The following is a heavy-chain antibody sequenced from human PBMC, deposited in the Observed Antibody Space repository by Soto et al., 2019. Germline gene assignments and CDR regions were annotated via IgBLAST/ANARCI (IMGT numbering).Heavy chain of an antibody. V-gene: IGHV5-51*01. CDR1: GYTFSNFW. J-gene: IGHJ4*02. D-gene: IGHD6-13*01. Sequence: GESLKISCQCSGYTFSNFWIAWVRQLPGKGLEWMGIIYPGDYETRYSPSFHGKVTISADRSIGTAYLQWSSLEASDSAFYFCARSPRSSPYFDYWGQGALVTVSS. CDR3: ARSPRSSPYFDY. CDR2: IYPGDYET.